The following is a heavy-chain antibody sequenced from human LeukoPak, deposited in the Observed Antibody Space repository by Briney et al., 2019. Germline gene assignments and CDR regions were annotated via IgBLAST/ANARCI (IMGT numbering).Heavy chain of an antibody. V-gene: IGHV3-23*01. J-gene: IGHJ4*02. Sequence: GGSLRLSCAASGFTFSNYDMNWVRQAPGKGLDWVSAIRAGGENTFYADSVKGRFTISRDNSKNMLYLQMNSLRAEDTAVYYCAISMAPTDYWGQGTLVTVSS. CDR1: GFTFSNYD. CDR2: IRAGGENT. CDR3: AISMAPTDY. D-gene: IGHD2/OR15-2a*01.